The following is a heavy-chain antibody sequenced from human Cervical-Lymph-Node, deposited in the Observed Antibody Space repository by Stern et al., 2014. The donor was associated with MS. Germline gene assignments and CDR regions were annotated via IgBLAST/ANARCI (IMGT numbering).Heavy chain of an antibody. V-gene: IGHV1-69*09. D-gene: IGHD2-15*01. CDR2: LIPILGLA. CDR1: GGTFSSSYA. Sequence: VQLVQSGAEVEKPGSSMNVSCKTSGGTFSSSYAITWLRQAPGQGLEWMGRLIPILGLANYAHNFQGRVTITADTSTNTTYLELSSLRSEDTAVYYCARGIVSNRAAATQHNLFDPWGQGTLVTVSS. CDR3: ARGIVSNRAAATQHNLFDP. J-gene: IGHJ5*02.